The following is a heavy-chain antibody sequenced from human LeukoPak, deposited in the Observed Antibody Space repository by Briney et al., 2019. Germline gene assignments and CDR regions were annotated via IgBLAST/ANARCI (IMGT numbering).Heavy chain of an antibody. D-gene: IGHD6-6*01. J-gene: IGHJ4*02. V-gene: IGHV1-8*03. Sequence: GASMKVSCKASGYTFTSYDINWVRQATGQGLEWMGWMNPNSGNTGYAQKFQGRVTITRNTSISTAYMELSSLRSEDTAVYYCARGPRDIAARPPDYWGQGTLVTVSS. CDR1: GYTFTSYD. CDR2: MNPNSGNT. CDR3: ARGPRDIAARPPDY.